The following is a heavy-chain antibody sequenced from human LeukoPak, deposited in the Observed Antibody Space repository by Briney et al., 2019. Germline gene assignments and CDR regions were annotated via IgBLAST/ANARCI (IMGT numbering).Heavy chain of an antibody. CDR1: GLTFSSYA. D-gene: IGHD6-13*01. V-gene: IGHV3-23*01. CDR2: ISGSGGST. Sequence: PGGSLRLSCAASGLTFSSYAMSWVRQAPGKGLEWVSAISGSGGSTYYADSVKGRFTISRDNSKNTLYLQMNSLRAEDTAVYYCAKSGYSSSWYRNYYYYMDVWGKGTTVTVSS. CDR3: AKSGYSSSWYRNYYYYMDV. J-gene: IGHJ6*03.